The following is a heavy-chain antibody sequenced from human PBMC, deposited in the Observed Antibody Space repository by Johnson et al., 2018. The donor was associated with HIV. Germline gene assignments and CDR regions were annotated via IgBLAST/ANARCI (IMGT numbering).Heavy chain of an antibody. CDR2: IGTAGDT. D-gene: IGHD3-10*01. V-gene: IGHV3-13*01. J-gene: IGHJ3*02. CDR3: ARDRGAGHAFDI. CDR1: GFTFSSYD. Sequence: EVQLVESGGGLVQPGGSLRLSCAASGFTFSSYDMHWVRQATGKGLEWVSAIGTAGDTYYPGSVKGRFTISRENAKNSLYLQMNSLRAGDTAVYYCARDRGAGHAFDIWGQGTIVTVSS.